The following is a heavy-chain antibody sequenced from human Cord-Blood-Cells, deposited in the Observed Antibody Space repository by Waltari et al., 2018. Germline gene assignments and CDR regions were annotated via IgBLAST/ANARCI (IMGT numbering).Heavy chain of an antibody. V-gene: IGHV3-48*03. CDR3: ARARLSDY. Sequence: EVQLVESGGGLVQPGGSLRLSCAASGFPFSSYEMNWVRQAPGKGREWVSYISNSGSTIYYADSVKGRFTISRDNAKNSLYLQMNSLRADDTAVYYCARARLSDYWGQGTLVTVSS. CDR2: ISNSGSTI. CDR1: GFPFSSYE. J-gene: IGHJ4*02. D-gene: IGHD2-2*01.